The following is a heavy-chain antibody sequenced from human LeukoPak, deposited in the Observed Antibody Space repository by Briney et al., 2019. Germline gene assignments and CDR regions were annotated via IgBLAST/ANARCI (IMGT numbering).Heavy chain of an antibody. Sequence: PGGSLRLSCAASGFTFSNYWMSWVRQAPGKGLEWVAIIKQDGSEKYSVDSVKGRFIISRDNAKNSLYHQMNRLRVEDTALYYCARDSLEYTTSSAAYWGQGALVTVSS. CDR1: GFTFSNYW. CDR2: IKQDGSEK. J-gene: IGHJ4*02. V-gene: IGHV3-7*01. D-gene: IGHD6-13*01. CDR3: ARDSLEYTTSSAAY.